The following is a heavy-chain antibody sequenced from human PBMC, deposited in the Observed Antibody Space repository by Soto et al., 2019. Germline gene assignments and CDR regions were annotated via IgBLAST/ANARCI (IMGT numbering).Heavy chain of an antibody. Sequence: QLQLQESGPGLVKPSETLSLTCTVSGGSISTISYYWGWIRQPPGKGLEWIGSIYYRGSNYYNPSLKSRVTISADTSKNQFSLTLSSVTAADTAVYYCARLIAAAGGNRAYWGQGTLVTVSS. CDR2: IYYRGSN. D-gene: IGHD6-13*01. J-gene: IGHJ4*02. CDR1: GGSISTISYY. V-gene: IGHV4-39*01. CDR3: ARLIAAAGGNRAY.